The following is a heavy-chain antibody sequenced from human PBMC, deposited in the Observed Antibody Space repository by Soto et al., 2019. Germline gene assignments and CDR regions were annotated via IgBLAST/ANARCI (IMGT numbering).Heavy chain of an antibody. CDR1: AATFSSYA. CDR2: INPNSGGT. J-gene: IGHJ4*02. CDR3: AAGYSSPFAPLDY. D-gene: IGHD5-18*01. Sequence: ASVKVSCKASAATFSSYAISWLRHAPGQGLEWMGWINPNSGGTNYAQKFQGWVTMTRDTSISTAYMELSRLRSDDTAVYYCAAGYSSPFAPLDYWGQGTLVTVSS. V-gene: IGHV1-2*04.